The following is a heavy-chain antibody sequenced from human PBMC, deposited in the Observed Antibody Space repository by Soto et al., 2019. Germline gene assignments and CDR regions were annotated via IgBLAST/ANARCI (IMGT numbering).Heavy chain of an antibody. CDR3: ARDSCYSYYYLDY. CDR1: GGSISSGGYS. V-gene: IGHV4-30-2*01. J-gene: IGHJ4*02. CDR2: IYHSGST. D-gene: IGHD2-15*01. Sequence: PSETLSLTCAVSGGSISSGGYSWSWIRQPPGKGLEWIGYIYHSGSTYYNPSLKSRVTISVDRSKNQFSLKLSSVAAADTAVYYCARDSCYSYYYLDYWGQGTLVTVSS.